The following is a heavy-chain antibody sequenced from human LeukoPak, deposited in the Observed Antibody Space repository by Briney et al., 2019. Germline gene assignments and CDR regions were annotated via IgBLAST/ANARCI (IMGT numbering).Heavy chain of an antibody. Sequence: SKTLSLTCAVYGGSFSGYYWSWIRQPPGKGLEWIGEINHSGSTNYNPSLKSRVTISVDTSKNQFSLKLSSVTAADTAVYYCARGFGGGKYCSSTSCYRGYNWFDPWGQGTLVTVSS. CDR2: INHSGST. V-gene: IGHV4-34*01. CDR3: ARGFGGGKYCSSTSCYRGYNWFDP. D-gene: IGHD2-2*02. J-gene: IGHJ5*02. CDR1: GGSFSGYY.